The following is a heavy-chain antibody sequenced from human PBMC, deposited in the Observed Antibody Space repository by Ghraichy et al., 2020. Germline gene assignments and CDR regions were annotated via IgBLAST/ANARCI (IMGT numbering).Heavy chain of an antibody. CDR2: TYYRSKFYH. D-gene: IGHD4-17*01. CDR1: GDSVSSNSAA. Sequence: SQTLSLTCDISGDSVSSNSAAWSWIRQSPSRGLEWLGRTYYRSKFYHDYAASVRSRVTFNADTSKNQFSLQMKSVTPEDTAVYYCARERIATVYSFDYWGQGTPVTVSS. V-gene: IGHV6-1*01. CDR3: ARERIATVYSFDY. J-gene: IGHJ4*02.